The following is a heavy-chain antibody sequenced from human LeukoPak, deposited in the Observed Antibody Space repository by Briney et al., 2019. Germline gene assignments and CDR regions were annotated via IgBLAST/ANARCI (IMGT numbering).Heavy chain of an antibody. CDR1: GDSVSNDNYF. Sequence: SETLSLTCSVSGDSVSNDNYFWSRIRQPPGRGPEWIGYTYHSGDTYYNPSLKSRVSLSIDTPKNQFSLQLSSVTAADTAAYYCASDLQDQNNVLHLWGQGTXVTVSS. J-gene: IGHJ3*01. V-gene: IGHV4-30-4*08. CDR3: ASDLQDQNNVLHL. CDR2: TYHSGDT. D-gene: IGHD3-3*01.